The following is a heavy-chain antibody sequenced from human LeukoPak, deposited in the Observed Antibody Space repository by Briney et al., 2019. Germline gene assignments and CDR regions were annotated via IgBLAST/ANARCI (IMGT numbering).Heavy chain of an antibody. CDR2: IYPGDSDT. J-gene: IGHJ4*02. V-gene: IGHV5-51*01. D-gene: IGHD3-9*01. Sequence: GESLKISCKGSGYSFTSYWIGWVRQMPGKGLEWMGIIYPGDSDTRYSPSFQGQVTISADKSISTAYLQWSSLKASDTAMYYCARLGSLGDILTGYCDYWGQGTLVTVSS. CDR3: ARLGSLGDILTGYCDY. CDR1: GYSFTSYW.